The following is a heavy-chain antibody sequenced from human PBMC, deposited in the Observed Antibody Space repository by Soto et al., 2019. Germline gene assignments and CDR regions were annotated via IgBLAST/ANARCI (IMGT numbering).Heavy chain of an antibody. CDR2: IYYSGST. D-gene: IGHD2-21*02. Sequence: SETLSLTCTVSGGSISSGGYYWSWIRQHPGKGLEWIGYIYYSGSTYYNPSLKSRVTISVDTSKNQFSLKLSSVTAADTAVYYCAREQVVTATFDYWGQGTLVTVPQ. V-gene: IGHV4-31*03. CDR1: GGSISSGGYY. CDR3: AREQVVTATFDY. J-gene: IGHJ4*02.